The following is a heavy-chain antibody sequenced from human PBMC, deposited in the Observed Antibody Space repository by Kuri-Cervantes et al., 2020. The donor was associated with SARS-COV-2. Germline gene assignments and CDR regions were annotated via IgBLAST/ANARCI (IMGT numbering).Heavy chain of an antibody. D-gene: IGHD2-2*01. Sequence: GSLRLSCSVSGYSITNGYYWGWIRQPPGKGLEWIGSVYHSGETYYNPSLNRRVSISIDASKNQFSLKLTSVTAADTAVYYCARALFAPSTSYKTYYYYYMDVWGKGTTVTVSS. J-gene: IGHJ6*03. CDR1: GYSITNGYY. CDR2: VYHSGET. V-gene: IGHV4-38-2*01. CDR3: ARALFAPSTSYKTYYYYYMDV.